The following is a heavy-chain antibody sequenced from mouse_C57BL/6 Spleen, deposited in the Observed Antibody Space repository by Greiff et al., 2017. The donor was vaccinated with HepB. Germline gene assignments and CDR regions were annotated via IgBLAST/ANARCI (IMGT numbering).Heavy chain of an antibody. D-gene: IGHD4-1*01. CDR3: ARGANWDVAY. Sequence: QVQLQQSGPELVKPGASVKISCKASGYAFSSSWMNWVKQRPGKGLEWIGRIYPGDGDTNYNGKFKGKATLTADKSSSTAYMQLSSLTSEDSAVYVCARGANWDVAYWGQGTLVTVAA. J-gene: IGHJ3*01. CDR1: GYAFSSSW. CDR2: IYPGDGDT. V-gene: IGHV1-82*01.